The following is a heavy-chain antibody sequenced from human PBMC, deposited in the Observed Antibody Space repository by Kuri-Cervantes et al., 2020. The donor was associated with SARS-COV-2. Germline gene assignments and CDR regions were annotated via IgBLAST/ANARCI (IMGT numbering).Heavy chain of an antibody. CDR3: ARHMAGAHDAFDI. Sequence: SETLSLTCTVSGGSISSSSSYWGWIRQPPGKGLEWIGSIYYSGNTYYNPSLKSRVTISVDTSQNQFSLKLSSVTAADTAVYYCARHMAGAHDAFDIWGQGTMVTVSS. CDR2: IYYSGNT. D-gene: IGHD6-19*01. CDR1: GGSISSSSSY. J-gene: IGHJ3*02. V-gene: IGHV4-39*01.